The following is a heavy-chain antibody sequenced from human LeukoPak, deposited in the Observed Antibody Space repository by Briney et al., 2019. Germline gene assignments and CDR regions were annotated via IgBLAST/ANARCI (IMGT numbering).Heavy chain of an antibody. CDR1: GFTFSSYA. D-gene: IGHD3-3*01. V-gene: IGHV3-23*01. Sequence: PWGSLRLSCAASGFTFSSYAMSWVRQAPGKGLEWVSAISGSGGSTYYADSVKGRFTISRDNSKNTLNLQMNSLRAEDTAVYYCARDRYDNYDFWSGYSYYFDYWGQGTLVTVSS. J-gene: IGHJ4*02. CDR3: ARDRYDNYDFWSGYSYYFDY. CDR2: ISGSGGST.